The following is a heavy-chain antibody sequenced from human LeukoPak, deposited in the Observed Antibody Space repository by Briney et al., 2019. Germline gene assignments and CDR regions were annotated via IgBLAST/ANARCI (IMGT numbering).Heavy chain of an antibody. D-gene: IGHD3-3*02. Sequence: SETLSLTCNVSGDSMNPYYWIWIRQSAGKGLEWLGRVLNNGASSYNPSLKSRVTMSADTSKNQISLTLRSVTVADTAVYYCAARIFGTMREFWGQGSLVTVTS. CDR2: VLNNGAS. J-gene: IGHJ1*01. CDR1: GDSMNPYY. CDR3: AARIFGTMREF. V-gene: IGHV4-4*07.